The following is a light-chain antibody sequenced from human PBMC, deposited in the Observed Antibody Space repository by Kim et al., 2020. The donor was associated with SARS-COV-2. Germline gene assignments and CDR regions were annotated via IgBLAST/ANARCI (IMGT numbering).Light chain of an antibody. CDR3: QAWDVSTPGI. CDR1: KLGDKY. J-gene: IGLJ1*01. Sequence: SYELTQPPSVSVSPGQTASITCSGDKLGDKYACWYRQKPGQSPVLVIYQDDKRPSGIPERFSGSNSGSTATLTISGTQEMDEADYYCQAWDVSTPGIFGTGTKVTVL. V-gene: IGLV3-1*01. CDR2: QDD.